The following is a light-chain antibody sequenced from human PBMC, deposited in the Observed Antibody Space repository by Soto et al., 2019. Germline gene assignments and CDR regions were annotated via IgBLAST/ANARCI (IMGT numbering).Light chain of an antibody. CDR1: QSVSNY. J-gene: IGKJ4*01. CDR3: QQRSSWPLLT. Sequence: EIVLTQSPATLSLSPGERATLSCRASQSVSNYLAWFQQKPGQAPRLLIYDASNRATGIPARFSGSGSGTDFTLTISSLEPADFAVYSCQQRSSWPLLTLGGGTKVEI. V-gene: IGKV3-11*01. CDR2: DAS.